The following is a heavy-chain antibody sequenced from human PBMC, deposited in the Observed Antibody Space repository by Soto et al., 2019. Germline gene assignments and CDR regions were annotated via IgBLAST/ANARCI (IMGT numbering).Heavy chain of an antibody. CDR2: IYYSGST. D-gene: IGHD2-21*02. V-gene: IGHV4-30-4*01. CDR1: GGSISSGDYY. Sequence: QVQLQESGPGLVKPSQTLSLTCTVSGGSISSGDYYWSWIRQPPGKGLEWIGYIYYSGSTYYNPSLNSRVTLSVYTSTNQFSLKLSSVTAADTDVYCCACSGGNSVYFDYWGQGTLVTVSS. CDR3: ACSGGNSVYFDY. J-gene: IGHJ4*02.